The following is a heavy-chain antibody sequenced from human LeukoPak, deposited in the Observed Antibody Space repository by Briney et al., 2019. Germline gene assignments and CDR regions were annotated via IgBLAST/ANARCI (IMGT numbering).Heavy chain of an antibody. D-gene: IGHD3-3*02. CDR2: IGGNGSAT. CDR3: AKVGNFGYYFDY. J-gene: IGHJ4*02. CDR1: GFTFSSYS. V-gene: IGHV3-23*01. Sequence: HSGGSLRLSCAASGFTFSSYSMNWVRQAPGKGLEWVSAIGGNGSATYYANPVRGRFTISRDNSKNTMSLQMSSLRVEDTAIYFCAKVGNFGYYFDYWGQGTLVTVSS.